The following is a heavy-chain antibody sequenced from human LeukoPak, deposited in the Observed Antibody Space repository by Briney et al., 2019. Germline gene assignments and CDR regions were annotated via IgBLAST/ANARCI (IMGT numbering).Heavy chain of an antibody. CDR3: ARGGGYDSAAPDY. Sequence: ASVKVSCKASGYTFTSYAMHWVRQAPGQRLEWMGWINAGNGNTKYSQEFQGRVTITRDTSASTAYMELSRLRSDDTAVYYCARGGGYDSAAPDYWGQGTLVTVSS. D-gene: IGHD5-12*01. V-gene: IGHV1-3*01. J-gene: IGHJ4*02. CDR1: GYTFTSYA. CDR2: INAGNGNT.